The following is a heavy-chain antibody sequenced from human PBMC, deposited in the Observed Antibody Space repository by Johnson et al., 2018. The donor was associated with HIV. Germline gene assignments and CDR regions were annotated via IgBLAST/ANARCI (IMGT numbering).Heavy chain of an antibody. CDR2: IKQDGSEN. J-gene: IGHJ3*02. Sequence: VQLMESGGGVVQPGRSLRLSCVVSGFTFSDYWMSWVRQAPGKGLEWVANIKQDGSENYYVDSVKGRFTISRDNTKNSLYLQMNSLRAEDTAVYYCARATVDDYGDYDDAFDIWGQGTMVTVSS. D-gene: IGHD4-17*01. CDR3: ARATVDDYGDYDDAFDI. CDR1: GFTFSDYW. V-gene: IGHV3-7*02.